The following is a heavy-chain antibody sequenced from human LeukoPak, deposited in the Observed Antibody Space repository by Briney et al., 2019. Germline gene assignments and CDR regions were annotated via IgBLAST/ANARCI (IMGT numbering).Heavy chain of an antibody. D-gene: IGHD3-22*01. Sequence: GGSLRLSCAASGFTFSSYGMHWVRQAPGKGLEWVAFIRYDGSNKYYADSVKGRFTISRDNSKNTLYLQMNSLRAEDTAVYYCAKDDGHYDSSGVVDYWAREPWPPSPQ. CDR1: GFTFSSYG. V-gene: IGHV3-30*02. CDR2: IRYDGSNK. J-gene: IGHJ4*02. CDR3: AKDDGHYDSSGVVDY.